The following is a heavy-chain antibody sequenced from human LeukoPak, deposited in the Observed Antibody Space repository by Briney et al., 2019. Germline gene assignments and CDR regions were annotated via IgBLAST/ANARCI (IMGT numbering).Heavy chain of an antibody. D-gene: IGHD7-27*01. J-gene: IGHJ2*01. CDR2: IKQDGSEK. CDR1: GFTFSGYW. CDR3: ARVVPNWGHEGNWYFDL. V-gene: IGHV3-7*01. Sequence: GRSLRLSCAASGFTFSGYWMSWVRQAPGKGLEWVANIKQDGSEKYYVDSVKGRFTTSRDNAKNSLYLQMNSLRAEDTAVYYCARVVPNWGHEGNWYFDLWGRGTLVTVSS.